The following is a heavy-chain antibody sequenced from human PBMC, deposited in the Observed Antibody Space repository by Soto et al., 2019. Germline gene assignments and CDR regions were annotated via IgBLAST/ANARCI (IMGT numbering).Heavy chain of an antibody. CDR1: GYIFTSFG. D-gene: IGHD3-10*01. J-gene: IGHJ4*02. V-gene: IGHV1-18*01. CDR3: TGGAGHGSGSYD. Sequence: QVQLVQSGAEVKKPGASVKVSCKASGYIFTSFGITWVRQAPGQGLEWMGWVSTSNGNTKYAQKLQGRLTVSTATSTRTAYCELRCLRSEDTALYYCTGGAGHGSGSYDWGQGTLVTVSS. CDR2: VSTSNGNT.